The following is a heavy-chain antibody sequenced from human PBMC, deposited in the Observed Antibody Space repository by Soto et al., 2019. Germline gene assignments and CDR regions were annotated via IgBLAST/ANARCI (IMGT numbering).Heavy chain of an antibody. CDR1: GGSISGGGYY. J-gene: IGHJ5*02. D-gene: IGHD3-22*01. Sequence: QVQLQESGPGLVKPSQTLSLTCTVSGGSISGGGYYWSWIRQHPGKGLEWVGYIYYSGSTYYNPSLKSRVTISVDTSKNQFSLKLSSVTAADTAVYYCARTSYDSSGTAADPWGQGTLVTVSS. CDR2: IYYSGST. CDR3: ARTSYDSSGTAADP. V-gene: IGHV4-31*03.